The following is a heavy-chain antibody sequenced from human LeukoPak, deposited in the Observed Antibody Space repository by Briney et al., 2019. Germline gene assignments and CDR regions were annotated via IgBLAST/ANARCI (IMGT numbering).Heavy chain of an antibody. Sequence: PGGSLRLSCAASGFTFSGHWMSWVRQAPGKGLEWVANINQDGSEKYYVDSVKGRFTVSRDNAKNSLSLQMDSLRVEDTAVYYCARDLNKVRGSDVWGQGTTVIVSS. V-gene: IGHV3-7*01. J-gene: IGHJ6*02. D-gene: IGHD3-10*01. CDR1: GFTFSGHW. CDR2: INQDGSEK. CDR3: ARDLNKVRGSDV.